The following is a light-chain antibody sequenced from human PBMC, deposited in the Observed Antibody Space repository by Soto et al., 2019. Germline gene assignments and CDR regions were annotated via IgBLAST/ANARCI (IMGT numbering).Light chain of an antibody. CDR2: CAS. CDR1: QSVLYSSNNTNY. CDR3: QQYYSTPLT. J-gene: IGKJ4*01. Sequence: DIVMTQSPDSLAVSLGERATINCKSSQSVLYSSNNTNYLAWYQQKPGQPPKLLIYCASTRESGVPARFSGSGSGTDFTLTISSLQAEDVAVYYCQQYYSTPLTFGGGTKVEIK. V-gene: IGKV4-1*01.